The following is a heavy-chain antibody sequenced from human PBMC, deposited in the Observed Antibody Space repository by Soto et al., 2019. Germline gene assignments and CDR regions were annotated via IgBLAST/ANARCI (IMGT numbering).Heavy chain of an antibody. CDR2: IYHSGST. V-gene: IGHV4-30-2*01. J-gene: IGHJ4*02. Sequence: QLQLQESGSGLVKPSQTLSLTCAVSGGSISSGGYSWSWIRQPPGKGLEWIGYIYHSGSTYYNPSPXSXXTISVDRAKNQFSLKLSSVTAADTAVSYCARVPDYWGQGTLVTVSS. CDR3: ARVPDY. CDR1: GGSISSGGYS.